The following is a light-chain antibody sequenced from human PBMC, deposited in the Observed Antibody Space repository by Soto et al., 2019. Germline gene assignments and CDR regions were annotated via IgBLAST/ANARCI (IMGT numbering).Light chain of an antibody. CDR3: SSYTTSSTWV. J-gene: IGLJ3*02. Sequence: QAVVTQPASVSGSPGQSITISCTGTSSDVGGYNYVSWYQQHPGKAPKLMIYDVSSRPSGVSNRFSGSKSANTASLTISGLQAEDEADYYCSSYTTSSTWVFGGGTQLTVL. CDR2: DVS. V-gene: IGLV2-14*03. CDR1: SSDVGGYNY.